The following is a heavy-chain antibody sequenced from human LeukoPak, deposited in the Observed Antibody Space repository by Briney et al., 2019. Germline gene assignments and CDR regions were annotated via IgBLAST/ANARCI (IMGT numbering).Heavy chain of an antibody. CDR2: INHSGST. Sequence: ASETLSLTCAVYGGSFSGYYWSWVRQPPGKGLEWIGEINHSGSTNYNPSLKSRVTISVDTSQNQFSLKLSSVTAADTAVYYCARDYDFWSGRPRGAFDIWGQGTMVTVSS. D-gene: IGHD3-3*01. J-gene: IGHJ3*02. CDR1: GGSFSGYY. CDR3: ARDYDFWSGRPRGAFDI. V-gene: IGHV4-34*01.